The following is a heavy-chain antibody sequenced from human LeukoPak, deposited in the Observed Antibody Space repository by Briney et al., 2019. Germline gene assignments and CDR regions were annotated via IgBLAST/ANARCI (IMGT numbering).Heavy chain of an antibody. Sequence: PSETLSLTCTVSGGSISSDSYFWNWIRQPAGKGLEWIGRIYTSGGTNYNPSPKSRVTISVDTSKSQLSLKLSSVTAADTAVYFCARLPINLVRGVYGLDIWGQGTMVTVSS. CDR2: IYTSGGT. D-gene: IGHD3-10*01. J-gene: IGHJ3*02. CDR3: ARLPINLVRGVYGLDI. CDR1: GGSISSDSYF. V-gene: IGHV4-61*02.